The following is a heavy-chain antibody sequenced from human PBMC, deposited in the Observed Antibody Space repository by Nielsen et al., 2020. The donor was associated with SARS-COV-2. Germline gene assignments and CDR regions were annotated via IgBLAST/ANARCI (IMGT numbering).Heavy chain of an antibody. D-gene: IGHD2-15*01. V-gene: IGHV3-74*01. Sequence: GESLKISCVASEFTFSSHWMHWVRQVPGKGLLWLSRINNDGSSTSYADSVKGRFTISRDNAKNTLWLEMNSLRVDDTAVYYCVGDTGGRWGELWGQGTLVTVSS. CDR1: EFTFSSHW. J-gene: IGHJ4*02. CDR2: INNDGSST. CDR3: VGDTGGRWGEL.